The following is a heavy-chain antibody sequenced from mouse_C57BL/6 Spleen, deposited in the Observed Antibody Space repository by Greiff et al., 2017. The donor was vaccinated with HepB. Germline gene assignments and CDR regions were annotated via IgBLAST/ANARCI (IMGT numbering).Heavy chain of an antibody. CDR3: ARGGDGYWGDY. CDR1: GYTFTSYW. Sequence: QVQLQQPGAELVMPGASVKLSCKASGYTFTSYWMHWVKQRPGQGLEWIGEIDPSDSYTNYNQKFKGKSTLTVDESSSTAYMQLSSLTSEDSAVYYCARGGDGYWGDYWGQGTSVTVSS. V-gene: IGHV1-69*01. D-gene: IGHD2-3*01. J-gene: IGHJ4*01. CDR2: IDPSDSYT.